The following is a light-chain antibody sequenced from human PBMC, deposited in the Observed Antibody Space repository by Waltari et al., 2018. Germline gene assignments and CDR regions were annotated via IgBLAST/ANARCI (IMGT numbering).Light chain of an antibody. CDR1: SGHSTNV. CDR3: QTGGHGTWV. J-gene: IGLJ3*02. Sequence: QLVLTQSPSASASLGASVKLTCTLSSGHSTNVIAWLQKRPARGPRYLMKVNSDGSHNQGDEIPDRFSGSSSGAEHYLTISSLQSEDEADYYCQTGGHGTWVFGGGTKLTVL. CDR2: VNSDGSH. V-gene: IGLV4-69*01.